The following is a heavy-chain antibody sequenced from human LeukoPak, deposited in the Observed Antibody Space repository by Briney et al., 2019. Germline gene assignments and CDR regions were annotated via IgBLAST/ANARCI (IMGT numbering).Heavy chain of an antibody. CDR1: GFTFSSYA. CDR3: ARGGGGHAFDI. D-gene: IGHD3-16*01. CDR2: ISYDGSNK. V-gene: IGHV3-30*04. Sequence: GGSLRLSCAASGFTFSSYAMHWVRQAPGKGLEWVAVISYDGSNKYYADSVKGRFTISRDNSKNTLYLQMNSLRAEDTAGYYCARGGGGHAFDIWGPGTMVTVSS. J-gene: IGHJ3*02.